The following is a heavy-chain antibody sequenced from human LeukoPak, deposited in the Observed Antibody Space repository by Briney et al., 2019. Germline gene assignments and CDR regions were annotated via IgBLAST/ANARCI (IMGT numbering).Heavy chain of an antibody. V-gene: IGHV1-18*01. CDR3: VRDCSGGSGGSCYFDY. CDR1: GYIFTNSG. Sequence: EASVNVSCKGSGYIFTNSGITWVRQAPGQGLEWMGWNSAYNGNTYHAQKFQGRVTLTTDASTSTAYMELRSLSSGDTAVYYCVRDCSGGSGGSCYFDYWGQGTLGTVSS. D-gene: IGHD2-15*01. J-gene: IGHJ4*02. CDR2: NSAYNGNT.